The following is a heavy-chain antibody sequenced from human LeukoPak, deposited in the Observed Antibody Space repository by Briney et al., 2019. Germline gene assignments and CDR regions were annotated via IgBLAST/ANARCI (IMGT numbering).Heavy chain of an antibody. V-gene: IGHV3-7*05. Sequence: GGSLRLSCAASGFTFSSYWMSWVRQAPGKGLEWVANIKQDGSEKYYVDSVKGRFTISRDNAKNTLYLQMNSLGAEDTAVYYCAKDMDIYCSGGSCYEGHFDYWGQGTLVTVSS. CDR3: AKDMDIYCSGGSCYEGHFDY. CDR2: IKQDGSEK. J-gene: IGHJ4*02. D-gene: IGHD2-15*01. CDR1: GFTFSSYW.